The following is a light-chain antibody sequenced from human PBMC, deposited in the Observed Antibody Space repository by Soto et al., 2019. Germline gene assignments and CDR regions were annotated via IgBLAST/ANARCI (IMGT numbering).Light chain of an antibody. CDR1: SSNIGNNY. CDR3: GTWDSSLSADV. Sequence: LVAPPPPMFSAPGKKVNLSCSWKSSNIGNNYVSWYQQLPGTAPKLLISENNKRPSGIPDRFSGSKSGTSATLGITGLLTGDEADYYCGTWDSSLSADVFGTGTKVTVL. J-gene: IGLJ1*01. CDR2: ENN. V-gene: IGLV1-51*02.